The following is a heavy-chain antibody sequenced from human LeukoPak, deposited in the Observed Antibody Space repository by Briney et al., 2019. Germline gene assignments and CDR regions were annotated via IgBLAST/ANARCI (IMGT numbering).Heavy chain of an antibody. V-gene: IGHV3-7*01. CDR2: IKQDGSEK. CDR3: ARDQAGIVGASYYFDY. D-gene: IGHD1-26*01. Sequence: GSLRLSCAASGFTFSSYWMSWVRQAPGKGLEWVANIKQDGSEKYYVDSVKGRFTISRDNAKNSLYLQMNSLRAEDTAVYYCARDQAGIVGASYYFDYWGQGTLVTVSS. J-gene: IGHJ4*02. CDR1: GFTFSSYW.